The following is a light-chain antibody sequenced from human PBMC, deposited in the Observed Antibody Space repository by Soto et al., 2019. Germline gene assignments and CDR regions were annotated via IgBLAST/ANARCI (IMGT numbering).Light chain of an antibody. CDR2: GAS. J-gene: IGKJ1*01. Sequence: EIVMTQSPATLSLSHGQRATLSCGASQSVGTNLAWYQQKPGQPPRLLIYGASTRATGIPARFSGSGSGTDFTLTITSLQSEDFAVYYCQHYDNWPPWTFGQGTTVEIK. CDR3: QHYDNWPPWT. V-gene: IGKV3-15*01. CDR1: QSVGTN.